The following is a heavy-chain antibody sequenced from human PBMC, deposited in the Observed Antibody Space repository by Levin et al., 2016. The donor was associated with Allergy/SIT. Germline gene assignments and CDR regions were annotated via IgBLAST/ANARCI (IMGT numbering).Heavy chain of an antibody. V-gene: IGHV4-30-4*01. J-gene: IGHJ3*02. CDR3: ATNAPQTYDSFDI. D-gene: IGHD3-22*01. CDR1: GVSITSGDFY. CDR2: IYYTGST. Sequence: SETLSLTCTVSGVSITSGDFYWGWIRQPPGKGLEWIGNIYYTGSTYYNPSLKSRLTISLDTSKNQFSLKLSSVTAADTAVYYCATNAPQTYDSFDIWGQGTMVTVSS.